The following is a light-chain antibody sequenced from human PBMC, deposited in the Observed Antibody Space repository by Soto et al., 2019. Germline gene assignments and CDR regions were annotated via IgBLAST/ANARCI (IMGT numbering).Light chain of an antibody. J-gene: IGLJ1*01. CDR2: DVS. CDR1: SSDVGAYNY. V-gene: IGLV2-14*01. CDR3: SSYTSATTYV. Sequence: QSALTQPASVSGSPGQSITMSSTGTSSDVGAYNYDSWYQQYPGEAPRVIIYDVSHRPAGVSNRFSGSKSGNTASLTISGLQTQDEADYYCSSYTSATTYVFGTGTKVTVL.